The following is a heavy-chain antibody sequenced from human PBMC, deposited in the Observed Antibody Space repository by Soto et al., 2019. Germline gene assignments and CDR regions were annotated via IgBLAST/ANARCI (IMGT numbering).Heavy chain of an antibody. Sequence: SVKVSCKASGVTFSSETLGWVRQAPGQGLEWVGGIIPSFGNASYAQRFQGRVTITADESTSTVYMELSSLRSDDTAVYFCATELGENPASPFDAWGQGTLVTVSS. CDR2: IIPSFGNA. D-gene: IGHD3-10*01. CDR3: ATELGENPASPFDA. CDR1: GVTFSSET. V-gene: IGHV1-69*13. J-gene: IGHJ4*02.